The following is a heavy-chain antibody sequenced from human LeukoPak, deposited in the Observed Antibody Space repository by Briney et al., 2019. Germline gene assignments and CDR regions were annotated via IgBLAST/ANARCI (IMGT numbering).Heavy chain of an antibody. V-gene: IGHV3-23*01. D-gene: IGHD3-22*01. CDR2: ISGSGGST. Sequence: GGSLRLSCAASGFTFSSYAMSWVRQTPGQGLEWFSAISGSGGSTYYADSVKGRFTISRDNSKNTLYLQMNSLRAEDTAVYYCAKDSGYYDSSGYYDNFDYWGQGTLVTVSS. J-gene: IGHJ4*02. CDR1: GFTFSSYA. CDR3: AKDSGYYDSSGYYDNFDY.